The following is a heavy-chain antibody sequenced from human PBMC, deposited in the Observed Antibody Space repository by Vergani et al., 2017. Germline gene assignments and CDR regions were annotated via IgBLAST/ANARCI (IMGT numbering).Heavy chain of an antibody. V-gene: IGHV3-11*01. J-gene: IGHJ6*03. Sequence: QVQLVESGGGLVKPGGSLRLSCAASGLTFSDYYMSWIRQAPGKGLEWVSYISSSGSTIYYADSVNGRFTISRDNAKNSLYLQMKSLRAEDTAVYYCARDSEDYSNTPHLDDYYYYMDVWGKGTTVTVSS. CDR2: ISSSGSTI. CDR3: ARDSEDYSNTPHLDDYYYYMDV. D-gene: IGHD4-11*01. CDR1: GLTFSDYY.